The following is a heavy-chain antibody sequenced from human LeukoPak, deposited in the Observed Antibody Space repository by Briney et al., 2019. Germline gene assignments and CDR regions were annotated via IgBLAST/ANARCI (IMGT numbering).Heavy chain of an antibody. V-gene: IGHV3-23*01. Sequence: PGGSLRLSCAASGFSFSSYAMGWVRQAPGKGLEWVSAISGSGGSTYYADSVKGRFTISRDNSKNTLYLQMNSLRAEDTAVYYCAKGVGAARPTRMVYFDYWGQGTLVTVSS. CDR3: AKGVGAARPTRMVYFDY. CDR2: ISGSGGST. D-gene: IGHD6-6*01. CDR1: GFSFSSYA. J-gene: IGHJ4*02.